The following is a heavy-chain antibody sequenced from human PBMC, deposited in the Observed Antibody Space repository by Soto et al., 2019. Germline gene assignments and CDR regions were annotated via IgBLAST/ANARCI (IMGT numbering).Heavy chain of an antibody. CDR1: GFTFSSYG. CDR2: ISYDGSNK. V-gene: IGHV3-30*18. Sequence: GGSLRLSCVASGFTFSSYGMHWVRQAPGKGLERVAVISYDGSNKYYADSVKGRFTISRDNSKNTLYLQMNSLRAEDTAVYYCAKGRGGYCSGGSCYSHIYYYGMDVWGQGTTVTVSS. D-gene: IGHD2-15*01. CDR3: AKGRGGYCSGGSCYSHIYYYGMDV. J-gene: IGHJ6*02.